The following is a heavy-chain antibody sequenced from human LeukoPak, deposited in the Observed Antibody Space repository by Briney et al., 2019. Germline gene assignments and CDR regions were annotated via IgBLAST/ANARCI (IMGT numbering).Heavy chain of an antibody. Sequence: TSETLSLTRTVSGYSISSGYYWGWIRQPPGKGLEWIGSIDHSGSTNDNPSLKSRVTVSVDTSKNQFSLKLSSVTAADTAVYYCARVPHCTSTSCYVGGYHMDVWGKGTTVTASS. CDR2: IDHSGST. CDR3: ARVPHCTSTSCYVGGYHMDV. CDR1: GYSISSGYY. D-gene: IGHD2-2*01. J-gene: IGHJ6*03. V-gene: IGHV4-38-2*02.